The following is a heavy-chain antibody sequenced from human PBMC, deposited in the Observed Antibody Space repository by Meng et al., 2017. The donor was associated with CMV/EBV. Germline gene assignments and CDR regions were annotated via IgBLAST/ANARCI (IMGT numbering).Heavy chain of an antibody. D-gene: IGHD6-13*01. CDR3: ASGGSRWFVPFGY. J-gene: IGHJ4*02. V-gene: IGHV3-23*03. Sequence: GESLKISCAASGFTFSNYAMSWVRQAPGKGLEWVSVIYNGGNNKYYADSVKGRFTIPRDESKNTLYLQMDSLRAEDTVVYYCASGGSRWFVPFGYWGQGTLVTVSS. CDR2: IYNGGNNK. CDR1: GFTFSNYA.